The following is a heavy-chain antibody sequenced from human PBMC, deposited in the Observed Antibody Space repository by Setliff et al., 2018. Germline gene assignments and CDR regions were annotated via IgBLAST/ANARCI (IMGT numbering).Heavy chain of an antibody. CDR2: FDPEDGET. CDR3: AGTYYNFWSGSYYYYGMDV. CDR1: GYTLTELS. J-gene: IGHJ6*02. V-gene: IGHV1-24*01. Sequence: ASVKVSCKVSGYTLTELSMHWVRQAPGKGLEWMGGFDPEDGETIYAQKFQGRVTITRDTSASTAYMELSSLRSEDTAVYYCAGTYYNFWSGSYYYYGMDVWGQGTTVTVSS. D-gene: IGHD3-3*01.